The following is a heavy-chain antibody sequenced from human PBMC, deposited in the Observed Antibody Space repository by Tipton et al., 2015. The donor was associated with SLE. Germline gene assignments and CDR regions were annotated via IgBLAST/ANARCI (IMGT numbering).Heavy chain of an antibody. CDR2: ISYDGSNK. Sequence: RSLRLSCAASGFTFSSYAMHWVRQAPGKGLEWVAVISYDGSNKYYADSVKGRFTISRDNVKNSLYLQMNSLRAEDTAVYYCARAGIPPYYYYYMDVWGKGTTVTVSS. J-gene: IGHJ6*03. D-gene: IGHD6-13*01. CDR1: GFTFSSYA. CDR3: ARAGIPPYYYYYMDV. V-gene: IGHV3-30*04.